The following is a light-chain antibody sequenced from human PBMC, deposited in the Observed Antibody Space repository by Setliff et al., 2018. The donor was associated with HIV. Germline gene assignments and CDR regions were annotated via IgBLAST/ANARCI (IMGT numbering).Light chain of an antibody. CDR2: EVS. Sequence: QSVLTQPASVSGSPGQSITISCTGTSSDVGGYNYVSWYQQHPGKAPKLMISEVSNRPSGVSNRFSGSKSGNTASLTISGLQADDEADYYCTSYTTSNTITRVFGTGTKVT. CDR1: SSDVGGYNY. V-gene: IGLV2-14*01. J-gene: IGLJ1*01. CDR3: TSYTTSNTITRV.